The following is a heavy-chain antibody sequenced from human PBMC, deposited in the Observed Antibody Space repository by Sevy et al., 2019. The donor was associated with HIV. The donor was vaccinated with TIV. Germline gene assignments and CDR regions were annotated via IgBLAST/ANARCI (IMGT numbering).Heavy chain of an antibody. CDR2: ISYDGSNK. V-gene: IGHV3-30*18. Sequence: GGSLRLSCAASGFTFSSYGMHWVRQAPGKGLEWVAVISYDGSNKYYADSVKGRFTISRDNSKNTLYLQMNSRRAEDTAGYYCAKGGVAVAGTKAPGRGHYFDYWGQGTLVTVSS. CDR1: GFTFSSYG. D-gene: IGHD6-19*01. J-gene: IGHJ4*02. CDR3: AKGGVAVAGTKAPGRGHYFDY.